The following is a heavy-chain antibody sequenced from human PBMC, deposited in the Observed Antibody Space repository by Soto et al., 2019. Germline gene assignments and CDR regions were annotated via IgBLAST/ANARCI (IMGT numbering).Heavy chain of an antibody. CDR2: ISYDGSNK. D-gene: IGHD6-13*01. CDR1: GFTFGSYG. J-gene: IGHJ4*02. Sequence: GGSLRLSCAASGFTFGSYGMHWVRQAPGKGLEWVAVISYDGSNKYYADSVKGRFTISRDNSKNTLYLQMNSLRAEDTAVYYCAKPYSSSWYYFDYWGQGTLVTVSS. V-gene: IGHV3-30*18. CDR3: AKPYSSSWYYFDY.